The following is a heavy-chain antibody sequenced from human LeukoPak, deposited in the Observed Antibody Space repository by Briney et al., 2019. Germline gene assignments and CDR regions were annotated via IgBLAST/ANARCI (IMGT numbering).Heavy chain of an antibody. CDR2: VYHSGSS. D-gene: IGHD2-21*02. CDR1: GVSVGSGGYS. J-gene: IGHJ1*01. Sequence: SETLSLTCAVSGVSVGSGGYSWSWIRQPPGKGLEWIGYVYHSGSSSYNPSLKSRVTIPMDRSKNHVSLRLTSVTAADTAVYYCVSAYCGGDCYHSLLTDWGQGARVIVSS. CDR3: VSAYCGGDCYHSLLTD. V-gene: IGHV4-30-2*01.